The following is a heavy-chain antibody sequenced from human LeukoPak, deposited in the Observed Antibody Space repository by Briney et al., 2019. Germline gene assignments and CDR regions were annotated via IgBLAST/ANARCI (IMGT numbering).Heavy chain of an antibody. D-gene: IGHD2-15*01. CDR3: ARDCSGGSCLGPFNY. CDR1: GFTVSSNY. CDR2: IRYDGSNK. Sequence: GGSLRLSCAASGFTVSSNYMSWVRQAPGKGLEWVAFIRYDGSNKYYADSVKGRFTISRDNAKNSLYLQMNSLRAEDTAVYYCARDCSGGSCLGPFNYWGQGTLVTVSS. V-gene: IGHV3-30*02. J-gene: IGHJ4*02.